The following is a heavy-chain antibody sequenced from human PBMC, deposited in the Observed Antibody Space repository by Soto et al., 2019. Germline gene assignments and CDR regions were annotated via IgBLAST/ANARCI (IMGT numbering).Heavy chain of an antibody. CDR1: GGSISSYY. D-gene: IGHD2-15*01. CDR2: IYHSGSS. V-gene: IGHV4-59*08. Sequence: LSLTCTVSGGSISSYYWSWIRQPPGKGLEWIGYIYHSGSSNYNPSLKSRVTILLDTSKNQLSLKLSSVTAADTAVYYCARYRSVVVTPWWFDPWGQGTLVNVSS. CDR3: ARYRSVVVTPWWFDP. J-gene: IGHJ5*02.